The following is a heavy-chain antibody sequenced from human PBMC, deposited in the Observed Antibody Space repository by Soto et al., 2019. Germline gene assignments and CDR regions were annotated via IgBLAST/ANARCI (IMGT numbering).Heavy chain of an antibody. V-gene: IGHV4-59*01. J-gene: IGHJ5*02. CDR1: GGSISSYY. CDR3: ARDVGYCISTSCYSWFDP. Sequence: QVQLQESGPGLVKPSETLSLTCTVSGGSISSYYWSWIRQPPGKGLEWIGYIYYSGSTNCNPSLKSRVTISVDTSKNQFSLKLSSVTAADTAVYYCARDVGYCISTSCYSWFDPWGQGTLVTVSS. D-gene: IGHD2-2*02. CDR2: IYYSGST.